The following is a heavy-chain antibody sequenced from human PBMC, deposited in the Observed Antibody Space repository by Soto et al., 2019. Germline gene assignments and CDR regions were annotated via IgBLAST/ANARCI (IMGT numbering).Heavy chain of an antibody. CDR3: ARQRRTLVTQAYFEH. V-gene: IGHV4-39*01. D-gene: IGHD2-21*02. J-gene: IGHJ4*02. Sequence: PSETLSLTCIVSGESISSSSYYLGWIRQPPGKGLEWIGSIYSSGRTYYNPSFKSRVTISIDTSKNQFSLKLSSVTATDTAVYYCARQRRTLVTQAYFEHWGQGALVTVSS. CDR1: GESISSSSYY. CDR2: IYSSGRT.